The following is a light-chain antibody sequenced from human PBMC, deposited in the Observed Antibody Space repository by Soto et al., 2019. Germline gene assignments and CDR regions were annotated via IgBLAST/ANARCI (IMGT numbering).Light chain of an antibody. Sequence: DIAMTQSPSTLSSSVGDRVTITCRASQSISSCLAWYQQKPGKDPKLLIYDASSLESGVPSRFSGSGSGTEFTLTISSLQPDEFATYYCQQYNSSSGTFGQGTKLVIK. J-gene: IGKJ1*01. CDR3: QQYNSSSGT. CDR2: DAS. V-gene: IGKV1-5*01. CDR1: QSISSC.